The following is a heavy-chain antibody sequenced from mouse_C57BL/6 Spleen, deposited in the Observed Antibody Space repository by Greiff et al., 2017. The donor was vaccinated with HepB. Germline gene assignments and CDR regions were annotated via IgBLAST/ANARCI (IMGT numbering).Heavy chain of an antibody. CDR3: ARPQLGIYAMDY. Sequence: VHVKQSGPELVKPGASVKISCKASGYSFTGYYMHWVKQSSEKSLEWIGEINPSTGGTSYNQKFKGKATLTVDKSSSTAYMQLKSLTSEDSAVYYCARPQLGIYAMDYWGQGTSVTVSS. CDR1: GYSFTGYY. D-gene: IGHD4-1*02. J-gene: IGHJ4*01. V-gene: IGHV1-43*01. CDR2: INPSTGGT.